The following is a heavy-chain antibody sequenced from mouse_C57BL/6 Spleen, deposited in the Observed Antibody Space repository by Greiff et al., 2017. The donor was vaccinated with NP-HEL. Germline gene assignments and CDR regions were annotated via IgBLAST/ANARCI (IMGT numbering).Heavy chain of an antibody. CDR3: ARIYYYGSYYAMDY. CDR2: ISYDGSN. CDR1: GYSITSGYY. Sequence: EVQLQESGPGLVKPSQSLSLTCSVTGYSITSGYYWNWIRQFPGNKLEWMGYISYDGSNNYNPSLKNRISITRDTSKNQFFLKLNSVTTEDTATYYCARIYYYGSYYAMDYWGQGTSVTVSS. V-gene: IGHV3-6*01. J-gene: IGHJ4*01. D-gene: IGHD1-1*01.